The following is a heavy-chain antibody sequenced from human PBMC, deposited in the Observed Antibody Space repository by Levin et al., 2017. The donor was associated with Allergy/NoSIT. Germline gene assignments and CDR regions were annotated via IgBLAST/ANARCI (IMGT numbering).Heavy chain of an antibody. J-gene: IGHJ6*02. D-gene: IGHD6-13*01. CDR2: INHSGST. CDR1: GGSFSGYY. CDR3: ARSIAAAHYGMDV. Sequence: SETLSLTCAVYGGSFSGYYWSWIRQPPGKGLEWIGEINHSGSTNYNPSLKSRVTISVDTSKNQFSLKLSSVTAADTAVYYCARSIAAAHYGMDVWGQGTTVTVSS. V-gene: IGHV4-34*01.